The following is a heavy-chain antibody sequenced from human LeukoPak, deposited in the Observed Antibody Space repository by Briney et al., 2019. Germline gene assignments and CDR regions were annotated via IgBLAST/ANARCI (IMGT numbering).Heavy chain of an antibody. CDR2: INPSGGST. CDR3: ARGLNYGDPPNY. D-gene: IGHD4-17*01. CDR1: GYRFTSYY. Sequence: ASVKVSCKASGYRFTSYYMHRVRRAPGQGLEWMGIINPSGGSTSYVQKFQGRVTMTRDTSTSTVYMELSSLRSEDTAVYYCARGLNYGDPPNYWGQGTLVTVSS. V-gene: IGHV1-46*03. J-gene: IGHJ4*02.